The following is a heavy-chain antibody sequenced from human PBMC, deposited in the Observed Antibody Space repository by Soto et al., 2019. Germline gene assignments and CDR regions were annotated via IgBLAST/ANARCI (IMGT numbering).Heavy chain of an antibody. D-gene: IGHD6-13*01. CDR1: GYTFTGYY. CDR2: INPNSGGT. CDR3: ARGDSSSLDYGMDV. J-gene: IGHJ6*02. V-gene: IGHV1-2*04. Sequence: SVKVSCKASGYTFTGYYMHWVRQAPGQGLEWMGWINPNSGGTNYAQKFQGWVTMTRDTSISTAYMELSRLRSDDTVVYYCARGDSSSLDYGMDVWGQGTTVTVSS.